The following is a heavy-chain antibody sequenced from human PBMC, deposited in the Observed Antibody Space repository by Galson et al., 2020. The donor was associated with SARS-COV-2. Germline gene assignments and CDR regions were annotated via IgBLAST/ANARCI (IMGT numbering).Heavy chain of an antibody. D-gene: IGHD1-26*01. Sequence: SETLSLTCTVSGGSISNYYWSWIRQTAGKGLEWVGRIYASGSTNYNPSLKSRVTMSVDTSRNQFSLKLSSLTAADTAVYYCARVRGTYFDHWGQGTLVTVSS. CDR1: GGSISNYY. V-gene: IGHV4-4*07. CDR3: ARVRGTYFDH. J-gene: IGHJ4*02. CDR2: IYASGST.